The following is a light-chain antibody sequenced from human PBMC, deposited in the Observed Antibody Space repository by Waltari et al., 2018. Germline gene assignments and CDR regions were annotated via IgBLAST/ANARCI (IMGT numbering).Light chain of an antibody. J-gene: IGLJ2*01. CDR2: YKN. CDR3: HSRDASGVAGS. V-gene: IGLV3-19*01. CDR1: SLRSYY. Sequence: SSELTQDPAVSVAMGQTVRITCKGDSLRSYYASWYQQRPGQAPILVIYYKNNRPSGVPDRFSGSSSHNTGSLTITGAQAEDEASYYCHSRDASGVAGSFGGGTKLTVL.